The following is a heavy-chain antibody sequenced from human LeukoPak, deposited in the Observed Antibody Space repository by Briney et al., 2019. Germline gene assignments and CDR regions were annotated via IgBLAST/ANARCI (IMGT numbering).Heavy chain of an antibody. D-gene: IGHD5-24*01. CDR2: IFYSGPT. J-gene: IGHJ5*02. CDR3: ARDGHGYNSWFDP. Sequence: SETLSLTCTVSGGSISSHYWSWIRQPPGKGLEWIGYIFYSGPTRYNPSLKSRAAISIGTSKNPFSPKLTAVTAADTAAYHCARDGHGYNSWFDPWGQGTLVTVSS. V-gene: IGHV4-59*11. CDR1: GGSISSHY.